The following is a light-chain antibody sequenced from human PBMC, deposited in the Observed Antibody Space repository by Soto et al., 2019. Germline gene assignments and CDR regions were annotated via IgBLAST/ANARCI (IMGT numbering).Light chain of an antibody. CDR3: QEYSKCPLFT. CDR1: QSVGRN. V-gene: IGKV3-15*01. Sequence: EIVVTQSPGILSVSPGDRATLSCRASQSVGRNLAWYQQKPGQAPTLLIYAASTRATGLPARFSGSGSGTDFTLTSSSLQSEDFAVYYCQEYSKCPLFTFGSGTRVDIK. CDR2: AAS. J-gene: IGKJ3*01.